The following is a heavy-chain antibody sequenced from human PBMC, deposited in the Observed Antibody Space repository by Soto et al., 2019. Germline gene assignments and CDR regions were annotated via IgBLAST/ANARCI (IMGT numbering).Heavy chain of an antibody. V-gene: IGHV4-31*03. D-gene: IGHD6-13*01. J-gene: IGHJ4*02. CDR2: IYYSGST. CDR1: GGSISSGGYY. Sequence: SETLSLTCTVSGGSISSGGYYWSWIRQHPGKGLEWIGYIYYSGSTYYNPSLKSRVTISVDTSKNQFSLKLSSVTAADTAVYYCARVSSSSWPIDYWGQGTLVTVSS. CDR3: ARVSSSSWPIDY.